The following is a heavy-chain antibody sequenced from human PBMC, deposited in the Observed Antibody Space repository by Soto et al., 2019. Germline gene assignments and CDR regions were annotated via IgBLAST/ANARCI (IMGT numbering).Heavy chain of an antibody. D-gene: IGHD2-2*02. CDR1: GFTFSSYG. V-gene: IGHV3-30*18. CDR2: ISYDGSNK. Sequence: GGSLRLSCADSGFTFSSYGMHWVRQAPGKGLEWVAVISYDGSNKYYADSVKGRFTISRDNSKNALYLQMNSLRAEDTAVYYCAKTSEVVPAAIPDYFDYWGQGTLVTVSS. J-gene: IGHJ4*02. CDR3: AKTSEVVPAAIPDYFDY.